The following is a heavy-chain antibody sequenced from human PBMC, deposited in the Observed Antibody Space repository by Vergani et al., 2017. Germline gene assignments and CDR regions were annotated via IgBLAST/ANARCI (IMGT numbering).Heavy chain of an antibody. D-gene: IGHD6-6*01. CDR3: ARDRLSSDAIDL. Sequence: VQLQESGPGLVKSSETLSLTCSVSFDSIRNLYCNWIRQAPGKGLEWVSGISSTSDHIYHADSLKGRFTISRDNAKNSIFLHMNNLRADDTAVYYCARDRLSSDAIDLWGQGTAVTVSS. J-gene: IGHJ3*01. CDR1: DSIRNLYC. CDR2: ISSTSDHI. V-gene: IGHV3-21*01.